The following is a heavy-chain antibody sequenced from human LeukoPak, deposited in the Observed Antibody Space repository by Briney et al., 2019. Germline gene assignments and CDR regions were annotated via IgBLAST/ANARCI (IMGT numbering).Heavy chain of an antibody. V-gene: IGHV1-8*01. CDR3: ARVKDERMAAAGTFDY. CDR1: GYTFTSYD. Sequence: ASVKVSCKASGYTFTSYDINWMRQATGQGLEWMGWMSPNSGNTGYAQKFQGRVTMTRDTSTGTAYLELSSLRSEDTAVYYCARVKDERMAAAGTFDYWGQGTLVTVSS. CDR2: MSPNSGNT. J-gene: IGHJ4*02. D-gene: IGHD6-13*01.